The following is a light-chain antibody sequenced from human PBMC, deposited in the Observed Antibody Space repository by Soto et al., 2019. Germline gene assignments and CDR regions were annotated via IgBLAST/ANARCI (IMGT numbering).Light chain of an antibody. CDR1: QYISVF. CDR3: QQYGSSPT. CDR2: TAS. J-gene: IGKJ4*01. Sequence: DIQVTQSPSSLSASVGDRVTLACRASQYISVFLNWYQQRPGKAPKLLIYTASTLQSGVPSRFRGSGSGTDFTLTISRLEPEDSAVYYCQQYGSSPTFGGGTKVEIK. V-gene: IGKV1-39*01.